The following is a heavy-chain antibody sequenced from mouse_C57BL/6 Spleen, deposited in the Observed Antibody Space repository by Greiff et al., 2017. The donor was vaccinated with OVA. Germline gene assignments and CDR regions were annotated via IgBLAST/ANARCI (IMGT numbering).Heavy chain of an antibody. CDR1: GYSFTGYY. J-gene: IGHJ2*01. V-gene: IGHV1-42*01. D-gene: IGHD3-2*02. Sequence: EVQLQQSGPELVKPGASVKLSCKASGYSFTGYYMNWVKPRPEKSLEWIGEINPITGGTTYNQKCKAKATLTVDKSSSTAYMQLKSRTSEDSAVYYCARRDMTAQARDYFDYWGQGTTLTVSS. CDR2: INPITGGT. CDR3: ARRDMTAQARDYFDY.